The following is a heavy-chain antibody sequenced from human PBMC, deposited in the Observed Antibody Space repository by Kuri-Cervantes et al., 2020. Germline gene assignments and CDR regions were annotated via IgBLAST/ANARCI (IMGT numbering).Heavy chain of an antibody. J-gene: IGHJ4*02. V-gene: IGHV3-30-3*01. CDR3: ARQGIAVAGHDY. CDR1: GFTFSDYY. CDR2: ISYDGSNK. D-gene: IGHD6-19*01. Sequence: GESLKISCAASGFTFSDYYMSWIRQAPGKGLEWVAVISYDGSNKYYADSVKGRFTISRDNSKNTLYLQMNSLRAEDTAVYYCARQGIAVAGHDYWGQGTLVTVSS.